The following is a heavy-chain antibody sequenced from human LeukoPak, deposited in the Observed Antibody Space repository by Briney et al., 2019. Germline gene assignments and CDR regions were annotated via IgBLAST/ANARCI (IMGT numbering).Heavy chain of an antibody. Sequence: SETLSLTCTASGGSISSGGYYWSWIRQPPGKGLEWIGYIYHSGSTYYNPPLKSRVTISVDRSKNQFSLKLSSVTAADTAVYYCARDLSSSSSGHDGAFDIWGQGTMVTVSS. CDR2: IYHSGST. J-gene: IGHJ3*02. CDR1: GGSISSGGYY. D-gene: IGHD6-6*01. V-gene: IGHV4-30-2*01. CDR3: ARDLSSSSSGHDGAFDI.